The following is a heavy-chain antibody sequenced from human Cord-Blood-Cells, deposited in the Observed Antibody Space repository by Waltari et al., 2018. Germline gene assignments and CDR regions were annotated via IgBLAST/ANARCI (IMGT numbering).Heavy chain of an antibody. CDR2: IIPIFGTA. D-gene: IGHD6-13*01. CDR3: ATGLGSRGIAAAGDAFDI. V-gene: IGHV1-69*01. J-gene: IGHJ3*02. Sequence: VSCKASGGTFSSYAISWVRQAPGQGLEWMGGIIPIFGTANYAQKFQGRVTITADESTSTAYMELSSLRSEDTAVYYCATGLGSRGIAAAGDAFDIWGQGTMVTVSS. CDR1: GGTFSSYA.